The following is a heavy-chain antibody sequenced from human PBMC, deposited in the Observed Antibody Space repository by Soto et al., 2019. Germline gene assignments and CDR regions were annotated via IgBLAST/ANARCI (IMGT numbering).Heavy chain of an antibody. CDR2: IYWNDDK. CDR3: AHRGYGDYPRDNWFDP. CDR1: GFSLTTGGLG. J-gene: IGHJ5*02. D-gene: IGHD4-17*01. Sequence: SGPTLVNPTHALTLTCTCSGFSLTTGGLGVGWLRQPPGRALEWLALIYWNDDKRYNPSLKSRLTITKDTSKNQVVLTMTNMDPVDTATYYCAHRGYGDYPRDNWFDPWGQGTLVTVSS. V-gene: IGHV2-5*01.